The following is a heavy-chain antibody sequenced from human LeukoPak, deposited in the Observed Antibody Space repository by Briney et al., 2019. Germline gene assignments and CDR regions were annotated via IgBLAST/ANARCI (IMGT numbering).Heavy chain of an antibody. Sequence: GGSLRLSCAASGFTVSSNYMSWVRQAPGKGLEWVSVIYSGGSTYYADSVKGRFTISRDNSKNTLYLQMNSLRAEDTAVYYCARGGYSYGEEWFDPWGQGTLVTVSS. CDR1: GFTVSSNY. D-gene: IGHD5-18*01. CDR3: ARGGYSYGEEWFDP. CDR2: IYSGGST. J-gene: IGHJ5*02. V-gene: IGHV3-53*01.